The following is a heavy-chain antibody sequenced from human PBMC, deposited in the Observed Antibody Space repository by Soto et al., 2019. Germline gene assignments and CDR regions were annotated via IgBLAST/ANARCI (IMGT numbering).Heavy chain of an antibody. CDR2: ISSNSRVI. D-gene: IGHD3-10*01. CDR1: GFTFSNSN. J-gene: IGHJ4*02. V-gene: IGHV3-48*02. CDR3: ARESNMGDF. Sequence: GGSLRLSCAASGFTFSNSNMDWVRQAPGKGLEWIPYISSNSRVIYYADSVKGRFTISRDNAKNSLFLQMSGLRDEDTAVYYCARESNMGDFWGQGTLVTVS.